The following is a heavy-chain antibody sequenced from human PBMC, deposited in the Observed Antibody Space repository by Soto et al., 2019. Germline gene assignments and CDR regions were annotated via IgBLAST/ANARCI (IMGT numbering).Heavy chain of an antibody. Sequence: GGSLRLSCAASGFTFSSYSMNWVRQAPGKGLEWVSYISSSSSTIYYADSVKGRFTISRDNAKNSLYLQMNSLRDEDTAVYYCAGHGANILTGYHYYYGMDVWGQGTTVTSP. CDR1: GFTFSSYS. CDR3: AGHGANILTGYHYYYGMDV. J-gene: IGHJ6*02. D-gene: IGHD3-9*01. CDR2: ISSSSSTI. V-gene: IGHV3-48*02.